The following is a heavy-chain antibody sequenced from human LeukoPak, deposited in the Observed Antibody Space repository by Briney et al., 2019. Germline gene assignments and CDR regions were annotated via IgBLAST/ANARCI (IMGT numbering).Heavy chain of an antibody. Sequence: GGSLRLSCAASGFTFSSYAMHWVRQAPGKGLEWVAVISYDGSNKYYADSVKGRFTISRDNSKNTLYLQMNSLRAEDTAVYYCARDRPPRITMVRGVRGAFDIWGQGTMVTVSS. D-gene: IGHD3-10*01. J-gene: IGHJ3*02. CDR1: GFTFSSYA. CDR2: ISYDGSNK. V-gene: IGHV3-30-3*01. CDR3: ARDRPPRITMVRGVRGAFDI.